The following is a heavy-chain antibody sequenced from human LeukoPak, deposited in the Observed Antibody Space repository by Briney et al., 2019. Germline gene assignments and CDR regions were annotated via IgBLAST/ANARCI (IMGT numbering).Heavy chain of an antibody. CDR3: AREEGILTGYAFDI. J-gene: IGHJ3*02. V-gene: IGHV3-30*04. CDR2: ISYDGSNK. D-gene: IGHD3-9*01. Sequence: GGSLRLSCAASGFTFSSYAMHWVRQAPGKGLEWVAVISYDGSNKYYADSVKGRFTISRDNSKNTLYLQMNSLRAEDTAVYYCAREEGILTGYAFDIWGQGTMVTVSS. CDR1: GFTFSSYA.